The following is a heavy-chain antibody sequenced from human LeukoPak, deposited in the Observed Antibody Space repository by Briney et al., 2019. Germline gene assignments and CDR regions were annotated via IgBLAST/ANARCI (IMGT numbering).Heavy chain of an antibody. Sequence: GGSLRLSCAASGFTFSSYAMSWVRQAPGKGLEWVSGISGSGGSTYYADSVKGRFTISRDNSKNTLYLQVNSLRAEDTAVYYCAKGGYCSSTSCPFDYWGQGTLVTVFS. CDR1: GFTFSSYA. CDR2: ISGSGGST. CDR3: AKGGYCSSTSCPFDY. V-gene: IGHV3-23*01. J-gene: IGHJ4*02. D-gene: IGHD2-2*01.